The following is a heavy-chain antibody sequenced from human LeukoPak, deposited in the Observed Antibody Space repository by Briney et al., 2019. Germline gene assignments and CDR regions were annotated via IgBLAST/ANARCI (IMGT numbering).Heavy chain of an antibody. J-gene: IGHJ5*02. CDR1: GFTFSRDW. Sequence: GGSLRLSCAVSGFTFSRDWMIWVRQAPGKGLEWVANINPDGSEKNYVDSVRGRFTISRDNAKNSLDLQMNSLRAEDTAVYYCARGGIAVAGIDFRWFDPWGQGTLVTVSS. D-gene: IGHD6-19*01. V-gene: IGHV3-7*01. CDR3: ARGGIAVAGIDFRWFDP. CDR2: INPDGSEK.